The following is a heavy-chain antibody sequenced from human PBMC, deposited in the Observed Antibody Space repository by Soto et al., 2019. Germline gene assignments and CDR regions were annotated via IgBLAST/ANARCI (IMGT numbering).Heavy chain of an antibody. Sequence: SVNFSCKASGGTFSSYAISWVRQAPGQGLEWMGGIIPIFGTANYAQKFQGRVTITADKSTSTAYMELSSLRSEDTAVYYCARDIVVVPYYYYGMDVWGQGTTVTVSS. D-gene: IGHD2-15*01. CDR3: ARDIVVVPYYYYGMDV. CDR1: GGTFSSYA. J-gene: IGHJ6*02. V-gene: IGHV1-69*06. CDR2: IIPIFGTA.